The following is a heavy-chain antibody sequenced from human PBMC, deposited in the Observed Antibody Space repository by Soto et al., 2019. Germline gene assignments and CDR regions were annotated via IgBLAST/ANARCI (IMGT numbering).Heavy chain of an antibody. CDR2: INHSGST. V-gene: IGHV4-34*01. J-gene: IGHJ6*03. CDR3: ARGPRGGDYYYYYYYYMDV. D-gene: IGHD2-21*02. CDR1: GGYFSGYY. Sequence: SETLSLTCAVYGGYFSGYYWSWIRQPPGKGLEWIGEINHSGSTNYNPSLKSRVTISVDTSKNQFSLKLSSVTAADTAVYYCARGPRGGDYYYYYYYYMDVWGKGTTVTVSS.